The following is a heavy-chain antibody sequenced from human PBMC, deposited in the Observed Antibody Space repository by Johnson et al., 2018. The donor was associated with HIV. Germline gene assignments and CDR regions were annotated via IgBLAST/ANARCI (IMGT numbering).Heavy chain of an antibody. D-gene: IGHD4-23*01. CDR3: TTSRWDYGGSFDI. Sequence: QVHLVESGGGVVQPGGSLRLSCAASGFTFSSYGMHWVRQAPGKGLEWVAFIRYDGRHKYYADSVKGRFTISRDNSKKTLYLQMNSLRAEDTAVYYCTTSRWDYGGSFDIWGQGTMVTVSS. V-gene: IGHV3-30*02. CDR2: IRYDGRHK. J-gene: IGHJ3*02. CDR1: GFTFSSYG.